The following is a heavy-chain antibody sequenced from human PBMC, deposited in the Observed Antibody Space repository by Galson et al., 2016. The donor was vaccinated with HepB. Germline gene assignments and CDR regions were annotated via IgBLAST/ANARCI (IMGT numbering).Heavy chain of an antibody. CDR2: ISYDGSNK. Sequence: SLRLSCAASGFSFSIYGMHWVRQAPGKGLEWAAVISYDGSNKYYADSVKGRFTISRDNARNSLYLQMNSLRAEDTGIYYCAREGLADGSYFDYWGRGTLVTVS. CDR3: AREGLADGSYFDY. D-gene: IGHD5-24*01. J-gene: IGHJ4*02. V-gene: IGHV3-30*03. CDR1: GFSFSIYG.